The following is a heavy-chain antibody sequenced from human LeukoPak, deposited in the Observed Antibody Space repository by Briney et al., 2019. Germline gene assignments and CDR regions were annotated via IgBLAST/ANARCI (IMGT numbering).Heavy chain of an antibody. D-gene: IGHD3-22*01. CDR3: ARIDTYYYDSSGYYSAFDI. Sequence: PGGSLRLSCAASGFTFDNYGMSWVRQAPGKGLEWVSGINWNGGSTGYADSAKGRFTISRDNAKNSLYLQMNSLRAEDTALYYCARIDTYYYDSSGYYSAFDIWGQGTIVTVSS. V-gene: IGHV3-20*04. CDR1: GFTFDNYG. CDR2: INWNGGST. J-gene: IGHJ3*02.